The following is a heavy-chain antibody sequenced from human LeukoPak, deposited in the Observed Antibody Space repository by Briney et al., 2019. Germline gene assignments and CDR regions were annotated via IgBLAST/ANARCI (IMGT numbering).Heavy chain of an antibody. CDR1: GFTFNDYY. CDR2: INIGGTNT. J-gene: IGHJ5*02. Sequence: PGGSLRLSCAASGFTFNDYYMSWIRQAPGKGLEWLSYINIGGTNTHYADSVKGRFTISRDNAKKSLYLEMNNLRAEDTAVYYCATDGAGFDTWGQGVLVTISS. CDR3: ATDGAGFDT. V-gene: IGHV3-11*01.